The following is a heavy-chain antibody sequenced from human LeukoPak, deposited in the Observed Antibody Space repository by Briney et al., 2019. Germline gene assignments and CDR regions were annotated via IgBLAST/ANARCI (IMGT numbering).Heavy chain of an antibody. CDR2: ISISGYST. Sequence: GGSLRLSCAASGFTFSNYYMSWIRRAPGKGLEWISYISISGYSTYYADSVKGRFTISRDNAKNSLYLQMNNLRPEDTAFYYCARRYDFWSGYYGWFDPWGQGTLVTVSS. V-gene: IGHV3-11*04. J-gene: IGHJ5*02. D-gene: IGHD3-3*01. CDR1: GFTFSNYY. CDR3: ARRYDFWSGYYGWFDP.